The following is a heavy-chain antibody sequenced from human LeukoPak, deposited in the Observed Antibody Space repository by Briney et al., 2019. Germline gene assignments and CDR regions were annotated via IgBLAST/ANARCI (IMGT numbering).Heavy chain of an antibody. V-gene: IGHV4-34*01. CDR2: INHSGSI. CDR1: GGSFSGYY. D-gene: IGHD3-3*01. J-gene: IGHJ5*02. Sequence: PSETLSLTCAVYGGSFSGYYWSWIRQPPGKGLEWIGEINHSGSINCNSSLKSRVTISVDTSKNQFSLKLSSVTAADTAVYYCARRTRYYDFWSGYRNWFDPWGQGTLVTVSS. CDR3: ARRTRYYDFWSGYRNWFDP.